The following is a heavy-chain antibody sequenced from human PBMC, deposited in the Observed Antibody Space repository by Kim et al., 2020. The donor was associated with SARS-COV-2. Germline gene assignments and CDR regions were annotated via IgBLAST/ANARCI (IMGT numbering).Heavy chain of an antibody. CDR3: AKRLEVPSAMNYFDS. CDR1: GFTFSSYG. J-gene: IGHJ4*02. D-gene: IGHD2-2*01. V-gene: IGHV3-23*01. Sequence: GGSLRLSCTASGFTFSSYGMGWVRHVPGTGLEWVSVIVGGGGSPYHADSVKGRFTISRDESKSTLYLQMNSLRADDTAVYYCAKRLEVPSAMNYFDSWGQGVLVTVSS. CDR2: IVGGGGSP.